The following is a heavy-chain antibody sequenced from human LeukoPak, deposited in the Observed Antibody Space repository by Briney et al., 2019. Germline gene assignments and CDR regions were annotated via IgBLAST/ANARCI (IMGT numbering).Heavy chain of an antibody. D-gene: IGHD6-19*01. Sequence: GGSLRLSCAASGITFSDYVMHWVRQAPGRGLEWVAVITFDGHNKFYSDSVKGRFTVSRDNSKNTLYLQMNSLRAEDTAVYYCAKVWSPSGWFWGYFDYWGQGNLVTVSS. V-gene: IGHV3-30*18. CDR1: GITFSDYV. CDR3: AKVWSPSGWFWGYFDY. J-gene: IGHJ4*02. CDR2: ITFDGHNK.